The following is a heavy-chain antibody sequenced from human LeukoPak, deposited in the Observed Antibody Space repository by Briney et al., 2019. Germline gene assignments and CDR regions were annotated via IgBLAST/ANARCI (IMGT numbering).Heavy chain of an antibody. V-gene: IGHV3-64*01. CDR2: ISSNGGST. D-gene: IGHD6-13*01. Sequence: GGSLRLSCAASGFTFSSYAMHWVRQAPGKGLEYVSAISSNGGSTYYANSVKGRFTISRDNSKNTLYLQMGSLRAEDMAVYYCARVHGAGTVGWFDPWGQGTLVTVSS. CDR1: GFTFSSYA. J-gene: IGHJ5*02. CDR3: ARVHGAGTVGWFDP.